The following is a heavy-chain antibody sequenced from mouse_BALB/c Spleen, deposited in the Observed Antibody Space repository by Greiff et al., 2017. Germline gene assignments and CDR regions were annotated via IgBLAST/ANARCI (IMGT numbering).Heavy chain of an antibody. CDR2: ISSGGST. Sequence: EVHLVESGGGLVKPGGSLKLSCAASGFTFSSYAMSWVRQTPEKRLEWVASISSGGSTYYPDSVKGRFTISRDNARNILYLQMSSLRSEDTAMYYCARFYYRYDGAMDYWGQGTSVTVSS. J-gene: IGHJ4*01. V-gene: IGHV5-6-5*01. CDR1: GFTFSSYA. D-gene: IGHD2-14*01. CDR3: ARFYYRYDGAMDY.